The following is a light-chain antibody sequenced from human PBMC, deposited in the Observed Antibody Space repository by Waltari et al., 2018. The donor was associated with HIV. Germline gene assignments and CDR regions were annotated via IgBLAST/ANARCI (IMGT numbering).Light chain of an antibody. V-gene: IGLV1-44*01. CDR2: KTK. CDR3: AAWDDSLNGPL. J-gene: IGLJ2*01. CDR1: SSNGGRHG. Sequence: QSVLPQPPSASGTPGQRVTISCSGSSSNGGRHGVRWHRQFPGTAPKPLIYKTKQRPSGVPDRFSGSKSGTSASLAISGLQSDDESVYYGAAWDDSLNGPLFGGGTQLTVL.